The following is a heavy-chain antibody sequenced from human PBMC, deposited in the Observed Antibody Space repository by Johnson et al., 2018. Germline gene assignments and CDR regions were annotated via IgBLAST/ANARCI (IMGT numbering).Heavy chain of an antibody. CDR3: ARDAYYYYMDV. V-gene: IGHV1-46*01. J-gene: IGHJ6*03. CDR1: GYTFTSYY. CDR2: INPSSGGT. Sequence: QVQLVQSGAEVKKPGASVKVSCKASGYTFTSYYIHWVRQAPGQGLEWMGIINPSSGGTSYAQKFQGRVSMTRDTSTSTVYMELNSRRAEDTALYYCARDAYYYYMDVGAKGTTVTVSS.